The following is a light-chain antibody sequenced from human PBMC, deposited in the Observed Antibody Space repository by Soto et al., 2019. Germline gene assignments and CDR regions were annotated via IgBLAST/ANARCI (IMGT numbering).Light chain of an antibody. J-gene: IGKJ5*01. CDR3: QHYVTWPLT. CDR1: QGIGDT. Sequence: IVLTQSPATLSLSPGEGATLSWRASQGIGDTLAWYQQKPGQTPRLLIYDTSIRATGVPARFSGSRSGAELTLTISSLKSEDFAVYYCQHYVTWPLTFGGGTRLEI. V-gene: IGKV3-15*01. CDR2: DTS.